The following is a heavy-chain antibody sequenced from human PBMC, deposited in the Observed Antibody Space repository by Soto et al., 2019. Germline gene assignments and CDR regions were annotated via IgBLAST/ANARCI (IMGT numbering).Heavy chain of an antibody. D-gene: IGHD5-18*01. J-gene: IGHJ6*02. V-gene: IGHV2-70*01. Sequence: SGPTLVNPTQTLTLTCTFSGFSLSTSGMCVSWIRQPPGKALEWLALIDWDDDKYYSTSLKTRLTISKDTSKNQVVLTMTNMDPADTDTYYCARMLWVHSSMDVWGQGTTVTVSS. CDR1: GFSLSTSGMC. CDR3: ARMLWVHSSMDV. CDR2: IDWDDDK.